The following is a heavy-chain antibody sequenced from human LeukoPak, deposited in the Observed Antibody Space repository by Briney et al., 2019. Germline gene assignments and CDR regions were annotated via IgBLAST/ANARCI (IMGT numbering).Heavy chain of an antibody. CDR2: ISWNSGSI. V-gene: IGHV3-9*01. Sequence: GGSLRLSCAASGFTFDDYAMHWVRQAPGKGLEWVSGISWNSGSIGYADSVKGRFTISRDNAKNSLYLQMNSLRAEGTAVYYCARGKYSSGWHADYWGQGTLVTVSS. CDR3: ARGKYSSGWHADY. J-gene: IGHJ4*02. D-gene: IGHD6-19*01. CDR1: GFTFDDYA.